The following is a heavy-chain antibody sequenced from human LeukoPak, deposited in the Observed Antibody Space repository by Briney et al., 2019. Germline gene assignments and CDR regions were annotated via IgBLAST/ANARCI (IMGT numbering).Heavy chain of an antibody. J-gene: IGHJ4*02. CDR3: ARVPDYYDSRGYLEDY. V-gene: IGHV4-4*02. CDR1: GFTFSSYGM. CDR2: IYHSGST. D-gene: IGHD3-22*01. Sequence: GSLRLSCTASGFTFSSYGMSWVRQPPGKGLEWIGEIYHSGSTNYNPSLKSRVTISVDKSKNQFSLKLSSVTAADTAVYYCARVPDYYDSRGYLEDYWGQGTLVTVSS.